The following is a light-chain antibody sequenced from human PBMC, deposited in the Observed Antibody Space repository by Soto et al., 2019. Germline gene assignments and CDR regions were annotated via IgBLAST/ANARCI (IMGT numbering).Light chain of an antibody. CDR2: AAS. J-gene: IGKJ2*01. CDR1: QSISNN. CDR3: QQSYSTPYT. Sequence: DIQMTQSPSSRSASAGDRVTITCRASQSISNNLNWYQQKPGKAPKLLIYAASSLQGGVPSRFSGSRSGTDFTLTISSLQPEDFATYYCQQSYSTPYTFGQGTKLRSN. V-gene: IGKV1-39*01.